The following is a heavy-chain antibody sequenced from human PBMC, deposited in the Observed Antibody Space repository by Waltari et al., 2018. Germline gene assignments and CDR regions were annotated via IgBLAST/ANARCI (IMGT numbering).Heavy chain of an antibody. V-gene: IGHV1-69*12. J-gene: IGHJ3*01. D-gene: IGHD1-26*01. CDR2: IIPIYGKP. CDR3: AKRIVGGPFDV. Sequence: QVHLVQSGAEVRKPGSSVKVSCEASGGTFGTYAISWVRQAPGQGLEWMGGIIPIYGKPNYAKKFQGRVNVAADELTKKAYMELSSLRSDDTAVYYCAKRIVGGPFDVWGQGTMVTVSS. CDR1: GGTFGTYA.